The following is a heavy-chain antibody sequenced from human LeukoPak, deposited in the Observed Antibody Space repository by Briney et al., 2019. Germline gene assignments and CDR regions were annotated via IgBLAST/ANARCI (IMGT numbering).Heavy chain of an antibody. CDR2: IKQDGSEK. CDR1: GLTFSNYW. V-gene: IGHV3-7*03. Sequence: HSGGSLRLSCAASGLTFSNYWMDWVRQAPGKGLEWVANIKQDGSEKNYVDSVKGRSIISRDNAKNSLYLQMNTLRADDTAVYYCARDGFGTGSNWGQGTLVTVSS. CDR3: ARDGFGTGSN. J-gene: IGHJ4*02. D-gene: IGHD3-16*01.